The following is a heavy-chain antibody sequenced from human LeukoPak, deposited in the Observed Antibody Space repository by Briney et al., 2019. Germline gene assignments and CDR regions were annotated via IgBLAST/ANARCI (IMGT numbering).Heavy chain of an antibody. V-gene: IGHV6-1*01. CDR1: GDSVSSNSAA. CDR3: ARAEFHSNHHHSTGYYYYYYMDV. D-gene: IGHD6-13*01. CDR2: TYYRSKWYN. J-gene: IGHJ6*03. Sequence: SQTLSLTCAISGDSVSSNSAAWNWIRQSPSRGLEWLGRTYYRSKWYNDYAVSVKSRITINPDTSKNQFSLQLNSVTPEDTAVYYCARAEFHSNHHHSTGYYYYYYMDVWGKGTTVTVSS.